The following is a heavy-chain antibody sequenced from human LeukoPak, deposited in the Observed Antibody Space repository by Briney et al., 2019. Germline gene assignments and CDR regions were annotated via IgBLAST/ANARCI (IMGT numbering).Heavy chain of an antibody. CDR1: GGSISSTSYY. CDR3: ARHASRYDFWSGLDY. V-gene: IGHV4-39*01. Sequence: SETLSLTCTVSGGSISSTSYYWGWLRQPPGKGLEWIGSLYYSGSTYYNQSLRSRVTISVDTSKNQFSLRLSSVTAADTAVYYCARHASRYDFWSGLDYWGQGTLVTVSS. D-gene: IGHD3-3*01. CDR2: LYYSGST. J-gene: IGHJ4*02.